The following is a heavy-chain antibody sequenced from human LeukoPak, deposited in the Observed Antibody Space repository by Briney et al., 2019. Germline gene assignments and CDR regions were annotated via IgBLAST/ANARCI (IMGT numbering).Heavy chain of an antibody. CDR3: ARGPSITMVRGGQWYYYMDV. J-gene: IGHJ6*03. V-gene: IGHV3-30*02. Sequence: GGSLRLSCAASGFTFSSYGMHWVRQAPGKGLEWVSFIRYDGSNKYYADSVKGRFTISRDNSKNTLYLQMNSLRSEDTAVYYCARGPSITMVRGGQWYYYMDVWGKGTTVTIPS. CDR1: GFTFSSYG. D-gene: IGHD3-10*01. CDR2: IRYDGSNK.